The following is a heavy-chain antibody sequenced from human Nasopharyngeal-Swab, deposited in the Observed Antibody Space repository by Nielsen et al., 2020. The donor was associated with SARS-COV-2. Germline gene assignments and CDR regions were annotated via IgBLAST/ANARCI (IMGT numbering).Heavy chain of an antibody. CDR2: IDGSGST. CDR1: GGSINSNDYY. V-gene: IGHV4-61*02. CDR3: VRDGWGFDGMDF. J-gene: IGHJ6*02. D-gene: IGHD3-10*01. Sequence: SETLSLTCTVSGGSINSNDYYWTWIRPPAGRGLEWIGRIDGSGSTNYKPSLKSRVTISVDTSKKQFSLEMTSVTAEDTAVYYCVRDGWGFDGMDFWGQGTTVTVSS.